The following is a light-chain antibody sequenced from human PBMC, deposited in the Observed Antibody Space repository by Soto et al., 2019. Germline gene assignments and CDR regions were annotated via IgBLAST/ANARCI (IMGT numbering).Light chain of an antibody. CDR2: LEGSGSY. Sequence: QSVLTQSSSASASLGSSVKLTCTLSSGHNSYIVAWHQQQPGKAPRYLMKLEGSGSYNKGSGVPDRFSGSSSGADRYLTVSNLQSEDEADYYCETSDSNTVVFGGGTKVTVL. CDR1: SGHNSYI. CDR3: ETSDSNTVV. V-gene: IGLV4-60*03. J-gene: IGLJ2*01.